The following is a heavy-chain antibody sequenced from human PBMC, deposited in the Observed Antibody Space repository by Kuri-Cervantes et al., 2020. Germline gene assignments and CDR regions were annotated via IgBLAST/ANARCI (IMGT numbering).Heavy chain of an antibody. CDR2: MNPNSGNT. J-gene: IGHJ3*02. Sequence: ASVKVSCKASGYTFTSYDINWVRQATGQGLEWMGWMNPNSGNTGYAQKFQGRVTMTRNTSISTAYMELSSLRAEDTAVYYCARERKGLGDAFDIWGQGTMVTVSS. V-gene: IGHV1-8*01. CDR1: GYTFTSYD. CDR3: ARERKGLGDAFDI. D-gene: IGHD2/OR15-2a*01.